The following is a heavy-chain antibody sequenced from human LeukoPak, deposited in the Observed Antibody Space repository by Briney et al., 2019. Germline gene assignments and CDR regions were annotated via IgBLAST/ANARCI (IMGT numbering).Heavy chain of an antibody. J-gene: IGHJ5*02. CDR1: GFTVSSNY. CDR3: ARERGNALYNWFDP. V-gene: IGHV3-53*01. CDR2: IYRGGRT. Sequence: GGSLRLSCAASGFTVSSNYMSWVRQAPGKGREWGSGIYRGGRTYYADSEKGGFTISRDNSKNPLYLQMNSLRAEDTAVYYCARERGNALYNWFDPWGQGPLVTVSS. D-gene: IGHD4-23*01.